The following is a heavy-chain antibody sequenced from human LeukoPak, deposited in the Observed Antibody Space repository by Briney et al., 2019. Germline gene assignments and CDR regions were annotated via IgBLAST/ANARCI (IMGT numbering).Heavy chain of an antibody. CDR3: ANDLYNWNDFFDY. D-gene: IGHD1-1*01. V-gene: IGHV3-30*18. CDR1: GFTFSSYG. J-gene: IGHJ4*02. CDR2: ISYDGSNK. Sequence: GGSLRLSCAASGFTFSSYGMHWVRQAPGKGLEWVAVISYDGSNKYYADSVKGRFTISRDNSKNTLYLQMNSLRAEDTAVYYCANDLYNWNDFFDYWGQGTLVTVSS.